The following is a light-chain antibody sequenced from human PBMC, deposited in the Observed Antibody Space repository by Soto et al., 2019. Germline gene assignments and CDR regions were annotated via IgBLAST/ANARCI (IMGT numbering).Light chain of an antibody. V-gene: IGLV2-14*01. CDR3: SSHTTSRHTSV. CDR1: SSDVGHYIS. J-gene: IGLJ1*01. Sequence: QSVLTQPDSVSGPPGQTITISCTGTSSDVGHYISVSWYQQPPGKAPKLMIYEVSDRPSGVSDRFSGSKSGNTASLTISGLQAEDVADYYCSSHTTSRHTSVFGTGIKLTVL. CDR2: EVS.